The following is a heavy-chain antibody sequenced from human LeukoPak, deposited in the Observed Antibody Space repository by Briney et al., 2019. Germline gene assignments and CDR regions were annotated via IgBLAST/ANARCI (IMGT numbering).Heavy chain of an antibody. CDR1: GGSISSYY. V-gene: IGHV4-4*07. CDR2: IYISGST. D-gene: IGHD3-9*01. Sequence: SETLSLTCTVSGGSISSYYWSWIRQPAGKGLEWIGRIYISGSTNYNPSFKSRVTMSVDTSKNQFSLKLSSVTAADTAVYYCARDLYYDILTGYRLGVYYYYMDVWGKGTTVTISS. J-gene: IGHJ6*03. CDR3: ARDLYYDILTGYRLGVYYYYMDV.